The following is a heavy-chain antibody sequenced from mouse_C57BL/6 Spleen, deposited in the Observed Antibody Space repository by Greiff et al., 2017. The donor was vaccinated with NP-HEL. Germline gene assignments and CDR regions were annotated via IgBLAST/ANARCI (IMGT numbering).Heavy chain of an antibody. J-gene: IGHJ3*01. Sequence: DVKLVESGGGLVQPGGSLKLSCAASGFTFSDYYMYWVRQTPEKRLEWVAYISNGGGSTYYPDTVKGRFTISRDNAKNTLYLQMSRLKSEDTAMYYCARHRDYYGSSSFAYWGQGTLVTVSA. CDR2: ISNGGGST. D-gene: IGHD1-1*01. V-gene: IGHV5-12*01. CDR3: ARHRDYYGSSSFAY. CDR1: GFTFSDYY.